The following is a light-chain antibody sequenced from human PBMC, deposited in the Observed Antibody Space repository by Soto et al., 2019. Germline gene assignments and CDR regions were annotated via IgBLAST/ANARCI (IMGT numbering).Light chain of an antibody. V-gene: IGLV2-14*01. J-gene: IGLJ1*01. CDR2: EVS. CDR1: SGDVGAYSY. CDR3: FSYTNSMTHV. Sequence: QSALTQPASVSGSPGQSITISCTGTSGDVGAYSYVSWYQQHPGKAPKLMIYEVSSRPSGISNRFSGSKSGNTASLTISGLQAEDEADYYCFSYTNSMTHVFGTGTEVTVL.